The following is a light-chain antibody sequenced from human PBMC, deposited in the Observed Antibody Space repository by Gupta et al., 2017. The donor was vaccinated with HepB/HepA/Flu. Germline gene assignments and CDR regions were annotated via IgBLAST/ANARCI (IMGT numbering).Light chain of an antibody. CDR3: SSFAATNIWV. CDR2: DVS. CDR1: RSDVGKYDF. J-gene: IGLJ3*02. Sequence: QSALTQPASVSGSPGQSITISCTGSRSDVGKYDFVSWYKQHPGKAPKLLIYDVSNWPSGVSNRFSGSKSGNTASLTISGLQAEDEADFYCSSFAATNIWVFGGGTKLTVL. V-gene: IGLV2-14*03.